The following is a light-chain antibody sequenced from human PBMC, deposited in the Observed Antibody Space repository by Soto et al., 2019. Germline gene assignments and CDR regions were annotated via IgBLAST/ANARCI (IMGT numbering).Light chain of an antibody. J-gene: IGKJ3*01. CDR1: QNIDRW. CDR3: HQAHTFPHT. CDR2: ATS. Sequence: IQMTQSPSSMSASVGDRVTITCRASQNIDRWLAWYQKKPGQVPKLLIWATSTLENGVPSRFSGSGSGTDFTLSINSLQPEDFATYYCHQAHTFPHTFGPGTKV. V-gene: IGKV1D-12*01.